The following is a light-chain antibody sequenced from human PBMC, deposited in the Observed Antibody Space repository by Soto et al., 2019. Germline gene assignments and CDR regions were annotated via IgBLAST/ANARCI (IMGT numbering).Light chain of an antibody. CDR2: LEDSGGY. J-gene: IGLJ2*01. Sequence: QSVLTQSSSASASLGSSVKLTCTLSSGHRSYIIAWHQQQPGTAPRYLMKLEDSGGYNRGSGVPDRFSGSSSGADRYLTIPNLQSEDEADYYCETWDSNTRVFGGGTKVPVL. CDR1: SGHRSYI. CDR3: ETWDSNTRV. V-gene: IGLV4-60*03.